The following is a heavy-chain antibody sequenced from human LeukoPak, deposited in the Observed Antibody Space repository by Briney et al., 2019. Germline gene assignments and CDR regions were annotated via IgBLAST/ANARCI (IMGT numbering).Heavy chain of an antibody. D-gene: IGHD2-21*02. J-gene: IGHJ6*03. CDR3: ARVPKCGGDCCPSRYYMDV. CDR1: GGSFSGYY. Sequence: SETLSLTCAVYGGSFSGYYWSWIRQPPGKGMEWIGEINHSGSTNYNPSLKSRVTISVDTSKNQFSLKLSSVTAADTAVYYCARVPKCGGDCCPSRYYMDVWGKGTTVTVSS. V-gene: IGHV4-34*01. CDR2: INHSGST.